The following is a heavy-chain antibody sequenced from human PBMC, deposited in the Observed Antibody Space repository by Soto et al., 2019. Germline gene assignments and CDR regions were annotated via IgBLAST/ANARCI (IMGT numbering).Heavy chain of an antibody. V-gene: IGHV4-30-2*01. CDR2: ISDSGNT. CDR1: GGSISGTTYS. CDR3: ARGQGAAAGHSNFDY. J-gene: IGHJ4*02. D-gene: IGHD6-13*01. Sequence: QLQLQESGSGLVKPSQTLSLTCAVSGGSISGTTYSWSWIRQPPGKGLEWIGYISDSGNTYYNPSLKSQFSISVDRSKHQFSLKLSSVNAADTAVYYCARGQGAAAGHSNFDYWGQGALVTVSS.